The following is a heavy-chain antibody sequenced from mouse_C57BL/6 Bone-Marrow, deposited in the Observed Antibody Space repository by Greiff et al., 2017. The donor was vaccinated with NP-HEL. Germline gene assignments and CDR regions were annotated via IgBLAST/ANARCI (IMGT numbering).Heavy chain of an antibody. CDR1: GYTFTSYW. Sequence: QVQLQQPGAELVKPGASVKLSCKASGYTFTSYWMHWVKQRPGQGLEWIGMIHPNSGSTNYNEKFKSKATLTVDKSSSTAYMQLSSLTSEDSAVYYCARSRLTTVVASDYWGQGTTLTVSS. CDR3: ARSRLTTVVASDY. J-gene: IGHJ2*01. D-gene: IGHD1-1*01. CDR2: IHPNSGST. V-gene: IGHV1-64*01.